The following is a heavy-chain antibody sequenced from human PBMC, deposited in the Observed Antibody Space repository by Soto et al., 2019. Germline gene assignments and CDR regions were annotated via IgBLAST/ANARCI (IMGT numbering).Heavy chain of an antibody. CDR3: TRHAVQYCGGDCYLLPYFDL. Sequence: EVQLVESGGGLVQPGGSLKLSCAASGFTFSGSAVHWVRQASGKGLEWVGRIRSKANNYATVYAASVKGRFTISRDDSKNTAYLQMNSLKTEDTAVYYCTRHAVQYCGGDCYLLPYFDLWGRGTLVTGSS. D-gene: IGHD2-21*02. CDR1: GFTFSGSA. V-gene: IGHV3-73*02. CDR2: IRSKANNYAT. J-gene: IGHJ2*01.